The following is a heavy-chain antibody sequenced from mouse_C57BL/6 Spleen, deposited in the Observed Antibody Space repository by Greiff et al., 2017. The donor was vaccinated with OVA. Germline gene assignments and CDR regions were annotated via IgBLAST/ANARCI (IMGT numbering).Heavy chain of an antibody. CDR3: ARYETAQATGWAFFAY. CDR2: IYPGDGDT. V-gene: IGHV1-82*01. D-gene: IGHD3-2*02. CDR1: GYAFSSSW. J-gene: IGHJ3*01. Sequence: QVQLQQSGPELVKPGASVKISCKASGYAFSSSWMNWVKQRPGKGLEWIGRIYPGDGDTNYNGKFKGKATLTADKSSSTAYMQLSSLTSEDSAVYFCARYETAQATGWAFFAYWGQGTLVTVSA.